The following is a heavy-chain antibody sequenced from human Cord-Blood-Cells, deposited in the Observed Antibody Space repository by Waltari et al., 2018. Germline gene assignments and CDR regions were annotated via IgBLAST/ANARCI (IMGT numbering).Heavy chain of an antibody. CDR1: GGSISSSSYY. Sequence: QLHLQESGPGLVKPSETLSLTCTVSGGSISSSSYYWGWIRQPPGKGLEWIGSIYYSGSTYYNPSLKSRVTISVDTSKNQFSLKLSSVTAADTAVYYCARASAYYYDSSGYYWFDPWGQGTLVTVSS. CDR2: IYYSGST. J-gene: IGHJ5*02. CDR3: ARASAYYYDSSGYYWFDP. V-gene: IGHV4-39*01. D-gene: IGHD3-22*01.